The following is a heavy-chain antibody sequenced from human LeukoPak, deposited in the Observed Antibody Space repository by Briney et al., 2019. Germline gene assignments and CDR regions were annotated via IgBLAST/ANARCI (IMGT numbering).Heavy chain of an antibody. V-gene: IGHV3-33*01. D-gene: IGHD2-2*01. CDR2: IWYDGSNK. Sequence: GGSLRLSCAASGFTFSNYGMHWVRQVPGKGLEWVAVIWYDGSNKNYAESVKGRFTISRDNSKNTLFLQMNSLRAEDTAVYHCAREGSTSAYYYYGMDVWGQGTTVTVSS. J-gene: IGHJ6*02. CDR3: AREGSTSAYYYYGMDV. CDR1: GFTFSNYG.